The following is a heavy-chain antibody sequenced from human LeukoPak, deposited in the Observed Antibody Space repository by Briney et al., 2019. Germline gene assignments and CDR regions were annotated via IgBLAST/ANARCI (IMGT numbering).Heavy chain of an antibody. D-gene: IGHD5-18*01. Sequence: PSETLSLTCAVYGGSFSGYYWSWIRQPPGKGLEWIGEINHSGSTNYNPSLKSRVTISVDTSNNQFSLKMISVTAADTAVYYCARLRAFSYGHLDYWGQGILVTVSS. CDR1: GGSFSGYY. CDR3: ARLRAFSYGHLDY. V-gene: IGHV4-34*01. J-gene: IGHJ4*02. CDR2: INHSGST.